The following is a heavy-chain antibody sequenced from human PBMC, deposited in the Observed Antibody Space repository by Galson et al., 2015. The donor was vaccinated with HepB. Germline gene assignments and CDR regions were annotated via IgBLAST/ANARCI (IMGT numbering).Heavy chain of an antibody. V-gene: IGHV1-2*02. CDR2: IDPSFGDT. D-gene: IGHD2-2*01. Sequence: SVKVSCKASGYTFTDYYVHWVRQAPGQGLEWVGWIDPSFGDTKYAQKFQGKVIMTRDTSINTVYMEVSGLRSDDTAVYYCARQYHVTLSYYYALDVWGQGTTVTVSS. CDR1: GYTFTDYY. CDR3: ARQYHVTLSYYYALDV. J-gene: IGHJ6*02.